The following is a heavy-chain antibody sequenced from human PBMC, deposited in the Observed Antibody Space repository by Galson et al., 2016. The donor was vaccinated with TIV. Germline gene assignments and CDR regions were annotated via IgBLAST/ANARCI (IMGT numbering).Heavy chain of an antibody. CDR3: VRDRIVDATYYYYYFGMDV. CDR1: GLSVHINY. J-gene: IGHJ6*02. D-gene: IGHD1-26*01. V-gene: IGHV3-66*02. Sequence: LRLSCAASGLSVHINYMTWVRQAPGKGLEWVSLISDGGNTYYSDSVKGRFTISRDKSKNTLYLQMSSLRVEDTAVYYCVRDRIVDATYYYYYFGMDVWGQGTAVTVSS. CDR2: ISDGGNT.